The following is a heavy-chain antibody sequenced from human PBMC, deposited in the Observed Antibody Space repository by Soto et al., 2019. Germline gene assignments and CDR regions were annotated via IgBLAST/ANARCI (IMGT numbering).Heavy chain of an antibody. Sequence: GESLKTHCQTSGYSFTNFSISWVRQMPGKGLEWMGRIDPSDSYTNYSPSFQGHVTFSADESINTAYLQWSSLKASDTAMYYCARHRHPESPFMVVTTLGLGYWAQGTLVTVSS. CDR3: ARHRHPESPFMVVTTLGLGY. J-gene: IGHJ4*02. V-gene: IGHV5-10-1*01. CDR1: GYSFTNFS. CDR2: IDPSDSYT. D-gene: IGHD2-21*02.